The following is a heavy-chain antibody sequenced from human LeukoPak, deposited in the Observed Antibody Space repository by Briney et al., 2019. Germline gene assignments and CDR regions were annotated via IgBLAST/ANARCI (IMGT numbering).Heavy chain of an antibody. CDR3: AREPTGYSYGYFDY. Sequence: SQTLSLTCTVSGGSISSGGYYWSWIRQHPGKGLEWIVYIYYSGSTYYNPSLKSRVTISVDTSKNQFSLKLSSVTAADTAVYYCAREPTGYSYGYFDYWGQGTLVTVSS. CDR1: GGSISSGGYY. V-gene: IGHV4-31*03. J-gene: IGHJ4*02. CDR2: IYYSGST. D-gene: IGHD5-18*01.